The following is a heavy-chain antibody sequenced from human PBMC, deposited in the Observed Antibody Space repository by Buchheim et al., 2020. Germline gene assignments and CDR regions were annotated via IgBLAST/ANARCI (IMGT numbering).Heavy chain of an antibody. CDR3: TRGSGAATD. CDR1: GFTFSSYW. J-gene: IGHJ4*02. Sequence: EVQLVESGGGLVQPGGSLRLSCAASGFTFSSYWMHWVRQAPGKGLVWVSRINNDGYSISYAASVQVRFTISRDNAKNTLYLQMNSLSAEDTAVYYCTRGSGAATDWGLGTL. CDR2: INNDGYSI. V-gene: IGHV3-74*01.